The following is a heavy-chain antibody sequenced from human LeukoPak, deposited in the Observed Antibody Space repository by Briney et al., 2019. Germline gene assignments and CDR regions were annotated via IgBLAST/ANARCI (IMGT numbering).Heavy chain of an antibody. V-gene: IGHV3-30*04. CDR3: ARGGIDYYDRAFDI. D-gene: IGHD3-22*01. J-gene: IGHJ3*02. CDR1: GFTFSSYA. Sequence: PGGSLRLSCAASGFTFSSYAMHWVRQAPGKGLEWVAVISYDGSNKYYADSVKGRFTISRDNSKNTLYLQMNSLRAEDTAVYYCARGGIDYYDRAFDIWGQGTMVTVSS. CDR2: ISYDGSNK.